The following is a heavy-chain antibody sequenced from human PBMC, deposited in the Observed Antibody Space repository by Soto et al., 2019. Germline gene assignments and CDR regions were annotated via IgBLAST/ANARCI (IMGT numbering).Heavy chain of an antibody. J-gene: IGHJ6*04. CDR1: GYTFTTYV. D-gene: IGHD3-10*01. V-gene: IGHV1-18*01. CDR2: INTHNGNT. CDR3: TREGSAPYYYYVMDA. Sequence: GASVKVSCKASGYTFTTYVISWVRQAPGQGLEWLGWINTHNGNTNYAQNLQGRVIMTADTSTSTAYMELRSLRSDDTAIYYCTREGSAPYYYYVMDAWGKGTTVTVSS.